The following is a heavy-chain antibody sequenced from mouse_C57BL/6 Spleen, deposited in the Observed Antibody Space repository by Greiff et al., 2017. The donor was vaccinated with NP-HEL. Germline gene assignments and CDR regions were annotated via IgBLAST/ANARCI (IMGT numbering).Heavy chain of an antibody. D-gene: IGHD2-3*01. CDR3: ARSYDGYYRYFDV. CDR2: INYDGSST. V-gene: IGHV5-16*01. CDR1: GFTFSDYY. J-gene: IGHJ1*03. Sequence: EVNVVESEGGLVQPGSSMKLSCTASGFTFSDYYMAWVRQVPEKGLEWVANINYDGSSTYYLDSLKSRFIISRDNAKNILYLQMSSLKSEDTATYYCARSYDGYYRYFDVWGTGTTVTVSS.